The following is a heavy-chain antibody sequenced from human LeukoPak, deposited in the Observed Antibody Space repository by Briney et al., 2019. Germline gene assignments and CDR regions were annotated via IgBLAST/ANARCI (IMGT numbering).Heavy chain of an antibody. CDR3: ARDSLLDYDFWSGPPPEGPDY. CDR2: ISPYNGKT. V-gene: IGHV1-18*01. Sequence: GASVKVSCKASGYIFSNFFSSYGITWVRQAPGQGLEWMGWISPYNGKTKFAQKFQGIVTMTTETSTSTAYMELRRLRSDDTAVYYCARDSLLDYDFWSGPPPEGPDYWGQGTLVTVSS. D-gene: IGHD3-3*01. J-gene: IGHJ4*02. CDR1: GYIFSNFFSSYG.